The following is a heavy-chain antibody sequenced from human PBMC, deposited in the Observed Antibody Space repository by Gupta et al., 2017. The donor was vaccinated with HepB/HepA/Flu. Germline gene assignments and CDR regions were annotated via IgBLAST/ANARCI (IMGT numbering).Heavy chain of an antibody. CDR2: INHSGRT. J-gene: IGHJ3*01. CDR3: SRHYDDISLNALDL. V-gene: IGHV4-4*02. Sequence: QVQLQESGPGLVKPSGTLSLTCAVSGGSIGSNNWWCWVRQSPGKGLEWIEEINHSGRTNYNPSLESRVNISVDKDKDQVSLSVNLGTAADAAMDDCSRHYDDISLNALDLWGQGTLVSVFS. D-gene: IGHD3-22*01. CDR1: GGSIGSNNW.